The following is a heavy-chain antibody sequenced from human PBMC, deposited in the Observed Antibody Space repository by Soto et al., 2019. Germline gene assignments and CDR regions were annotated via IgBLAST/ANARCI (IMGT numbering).Heavy chain of an antibody. CDR1: GFTFNDFE. Sequence: GGSLRLSCGVSGFTFNDFEMNWVRQAPGKGLEWLAYIDGSGTTKKYADSVRGRFTISRDNPNNSLFLQMSSLSAADTAMYYCARGFVRFNYWGQGTLVSVSS. J-gene: IGHJ4*02. CDR3: ARGFVRFNY. CDR2: IDGSGTTK. V-gene: IGHV3-48*03.